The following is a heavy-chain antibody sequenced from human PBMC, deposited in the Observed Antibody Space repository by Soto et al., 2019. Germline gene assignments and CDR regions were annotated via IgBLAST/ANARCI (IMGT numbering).Heavy chain of an antibody. J-gene: IGHJ2*01. CDR2: IRIKGSNSTT. Sequence: EVELVESGGGLVQPGGSLRLSCAASGFILSDHYMEWVRQAPGKGLEWVGCIRIKGSNSTTEYAAYVKGRFIISRDDSKKSLYLQMNSLKNDDTAVYYCVRDYYDRSIYSGWYFDPWGRGTLVTVSS. CDR3: VRDYYDRSIYSGWYFDP. V-gene: IGHV3-72*01. D-gene: IGHD3-22*01. CDR1: GFILSDHY.